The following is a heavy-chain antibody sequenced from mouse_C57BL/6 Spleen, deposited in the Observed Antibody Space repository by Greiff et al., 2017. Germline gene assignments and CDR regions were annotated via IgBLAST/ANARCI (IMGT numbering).Heavy chain of an antibody. CDR1: GYAFTNYL. Sequence: VQLQQSGAELVRPGTSVKVSCKASGYAFTNYLIEWVKQRPGQGLEWIGVINPGSGGTNYNEKFKGKATLTADKSSSTAYMQLSSLTSEDSAVYFCARYGYDGGGYAMDYWGQGTSVTVSS. V-gene: IGHV1-54*01. CDR2: INPGSGGT. D-gene: IGHD2-2*01. J-gene: IGHJ4*01. CDR3: ARYGYDGGGYAMDY.